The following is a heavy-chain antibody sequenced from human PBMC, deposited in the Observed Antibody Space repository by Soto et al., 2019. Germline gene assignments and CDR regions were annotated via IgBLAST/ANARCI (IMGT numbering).Heavy chain of an antibody. V-gene: IGHV4-30-4*01. J-gene: IGHJ5*02. CDR1: GGSISSGDYY. Sequence: SETLSLTCTVSGGSISSGDYYWSWIRQPPGKGLEWIGYIYYSGSTYYNPSLKSRVTISVDTSKNQFSLKLSSVTAADTAVYYCARVLSENYGYYWGDNSNCFDPWGQGTLVTVSS. D-gene: IGHD4-17*01. CDR3: ARVLSENYGYYWGDNSNCFDP. CDR2: IYYSGST.